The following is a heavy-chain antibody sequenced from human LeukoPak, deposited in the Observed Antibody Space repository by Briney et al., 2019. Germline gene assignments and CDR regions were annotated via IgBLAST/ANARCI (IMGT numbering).Heavy chain of an antibody. D-gene: IGHD6-13*01. Sequence: ASVKVSCKASGYTFTGYYMHWVRQAPGQGLEWMGWINPNSGGTNYAQKFQGRVTMTRDTSISTAYMGLSRLRSDDTAVYYCARDNLTAAAGFDFDYWGQGTLVTVSS. J-gene: IGHJ4*02. CDR3: ARDNLTAAAGFDFDY. CDR2: INPNSGGT. CDR1: GYTFTGYY. V-gene: IGHV1-2*02.